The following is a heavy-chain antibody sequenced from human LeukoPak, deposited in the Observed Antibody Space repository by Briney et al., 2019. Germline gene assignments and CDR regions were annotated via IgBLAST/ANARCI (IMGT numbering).Heavy chain of an antibody. J-gene: IGHJ6*02. Sequence: GASVKVSCKASGYTFTSYYMHWVRQAPGQGLEWMGIINPSGGSTSYAQKFQGRVTMTRDTSTSTVYMELSSLRSEDTAVYYCARDKITPPFAYGMDVWGQGTTVTVSS. V-gene: IGHV1-46*01. CDR1: GYTFTSYY. CDR3: ARDKITPPFAYGMDV. D-gene: IGHD4-23*01. CDR2: INPSGGST.